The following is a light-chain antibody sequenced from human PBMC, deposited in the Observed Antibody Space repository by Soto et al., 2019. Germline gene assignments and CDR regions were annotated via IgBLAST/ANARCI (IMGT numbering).Light chain of an antibody. CDR1: QSISSW. CDR3: QQYDSFSST. J-gene: IGKJ5*01. CDR2: DSS. V-gene: IGKV1-5*01. Sequence: DIQMTQSPATLSASLGDRVTITWRASQSISSWLAWYQQKPGRAPKLLIYDSSSLESGVPSRFSGSGYGTEFSLTISSLQTDDFATYYCQQYDSFSSTFGQGTRLEIK.